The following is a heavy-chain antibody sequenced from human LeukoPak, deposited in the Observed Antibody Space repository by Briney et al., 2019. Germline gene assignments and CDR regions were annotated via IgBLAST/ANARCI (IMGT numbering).Heavy chain of an antibody. V-gene: IGHV6-1*01. CDR1: GDSVSSNSVT. J-gene: IGHJ5*02. Sequence: SQTLSLTCAISGDSVSSNSVTWNWVRQSPSRGLEWLGRTYYRSTWYNDYAVSVRGRITVNPDTSKNQFPLHLNSVTPEDTAVYYCARRLTQYDCFDPWGQGILVTVSS. CDR2: TYYRSTWYN. D-gene: IGHD2-2*01. CDR3: ARRLTQYDCFDP.